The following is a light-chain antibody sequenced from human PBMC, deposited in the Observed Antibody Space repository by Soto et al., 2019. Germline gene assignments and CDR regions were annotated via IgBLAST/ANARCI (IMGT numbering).Light chain of an antibody. CDR3: QSVRT. Sequence: DIQMTQSPSTLSASVGDRVTITCRASQSISSWLAWYQQKPGKAPKLLIYKASSLESGVPSRFSGSGSGTEFTLTISSLQPDDFATYYCQSVRTFGQGTKLEIK. CDR1: QSISSW. V-gene: IGKV1-5*03. J-gene: IGKJ2*01. CDR2: KAS.